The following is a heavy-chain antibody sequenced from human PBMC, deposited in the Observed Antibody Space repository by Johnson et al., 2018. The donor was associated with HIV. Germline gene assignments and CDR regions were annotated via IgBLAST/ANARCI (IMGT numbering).Heavy chain of an antibody. CDR2: IGTAGDT. Sequence: VQLVESGGGLVKPGGSLRLSCAASGFTFSNYDMHWVRQATGKGLEWVSAIGTAGDTYYPGSVKGRFTISRDNSKNTLYLQMNSLRAEDTAVYYCAKATTGSDAFDIWGQGTMVTVSS. J-gene: IGHJ3*02. CDR3: AKATTGSDAFDI. CDR1: GFTFSNYD. D-gene: IGHD1-1*01. V-gene: IGHV3-13*04.